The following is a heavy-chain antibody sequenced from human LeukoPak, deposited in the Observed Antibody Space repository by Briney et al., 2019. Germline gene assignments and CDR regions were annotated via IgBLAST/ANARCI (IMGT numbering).Heavy chain of an antibody. V-gene: IGHV1-24*01. D-gene: IGHD2-2*01. J-gene: IGHJ3*02. CDR2: FDPEDGET. CDR1: GYTLTELS. CDR3: ARGGLWGYCSSTSCRNAFDI. Sequence: ASVKVSCKVSGYTLTELSMHWVRQAPGKGLEWMGGFDPEDGETIYAQKFQGRVTMTEDTSTDTAYMELSSLRSEDTAVYYCARGGLWGYCSSTSCRNAFDIWGQGTMVTVSS.